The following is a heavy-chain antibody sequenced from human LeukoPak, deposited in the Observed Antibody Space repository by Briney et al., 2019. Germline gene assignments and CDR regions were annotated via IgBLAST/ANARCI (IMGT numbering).Heavy chain of an antibody. CDR1: GGTFSSYA. V-gene: IGHV1-69*01. D-gene: IGHD4-11*01. J-gene: IGHJ6*03. Sequence: SVKVSCKASGGTFSSYAISWVRQAPGQGLEWMGGIIPIFGTANYAQKFQGRVTITADESTSTAYMELSSLRSEDTAVYYCASSGVTTGGYDYYYYMDVWGKGTTVTVSS. CDR3: ASSGVTTGGYDYYYYMDV. CDR2: IIPIFGTA.